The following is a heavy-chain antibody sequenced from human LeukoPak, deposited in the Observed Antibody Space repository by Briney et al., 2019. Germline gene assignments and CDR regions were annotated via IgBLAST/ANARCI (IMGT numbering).Heavy chain of an antibody. J-gene: IGHJ4*02. V-gene: IGHV4-38-2*02. CDR2: IYTSGST. CDR1: GYSISSGYY. CDR3: ARDRPVEGHYFDH. Sequence: SETLSLTCTVSGYSISSGYYWGWIRQPPGKGLEWIGRIYTSGSTNYNPSLKSRVTISVDTSKNQFSLKLSSVTAADTAVYYCARDRPVEGHYFDHWGQGTLVTVSS.